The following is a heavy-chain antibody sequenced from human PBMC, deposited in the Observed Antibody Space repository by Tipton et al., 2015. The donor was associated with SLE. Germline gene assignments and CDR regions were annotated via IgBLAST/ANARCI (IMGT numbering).Heavy chain of an antibody. Sequence: TLSLTCTVSGGSISSSSYYWGWIRQPPGKGLEWIGRIYSSGSTYYNPSLKSRVTISVDTSKNQFSLKLSSVTAADTAVYYCARLNRYSSHGVFDYWGQGTLVTVSS. V-gene: IGHV4-39*07. CDR2: IYSSGST. CDR3: ARLNRYSSHGVFDY. CDR1: GGSISSSSYY. J-gene: IGHJ4*02. D-gene: IGHD6-13*01.